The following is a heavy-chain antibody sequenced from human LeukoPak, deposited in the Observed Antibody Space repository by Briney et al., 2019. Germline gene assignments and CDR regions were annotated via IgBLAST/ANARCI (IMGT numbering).Heavy chain of an antibody. Sequence: ASVKVSCKASGGTFISYAISWVRQAPGQGLEWMGRIIPILGIANYAQKFQGRVTITADKSTSTAYMELSSLRSEDTAVYYCARAVGGYGDYTFDYWGQGTLVTVSS. CDR1: GGTFISYA. D-gene: IGHD4-17*01. CDR3: ARAVGGYGDYTFDY. J-gene: IGHJ4*02. V-gene: IGHV1-69*04. CDR2: IIPILGIA.